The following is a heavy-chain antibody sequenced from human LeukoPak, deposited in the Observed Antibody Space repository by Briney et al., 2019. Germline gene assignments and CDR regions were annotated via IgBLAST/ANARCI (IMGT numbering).Heavy chain of an antibody. CDR1: GGSISSGSYY. CDR2: IYTSGST. D-gene: IGHD2-21*02. J-gene: IGHJ5*02. Sequence: PSQTLSLTCTVSGGSISSGSYYWSWIRQPAGKGLEWIGRIYTSGSTNYNPSLKSRVTISVDTSKNHFSLNLTSVTVADTAIYYCARVVVTGAFSTWFDPWGQGALVIVS. CDR3: ARVVVTGAFSTWFDP. V-gene: IGHV4-61*02.